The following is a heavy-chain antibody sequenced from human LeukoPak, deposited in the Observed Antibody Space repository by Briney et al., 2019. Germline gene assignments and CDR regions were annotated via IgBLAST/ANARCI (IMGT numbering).Heavy chain of an antibody. Sequence: GGSLRLSCAPSVFTFSIYEMHGVPDAPGEGEECVSYISSSGSTIYYADSVKGRFTISRDNAKNSLYLQMNSLRAEDTAVYYCEVVTATSNSGFDPWGQGTLVTVSS. V-gene: IGHV3-48*03. CDR1: VFTFSIYE. CDR3: EVVTATSNSGFDP. D-gene: IGHD2-21*02. J-gene: IGHJ5*02. CDR2: ISSSGSTI.